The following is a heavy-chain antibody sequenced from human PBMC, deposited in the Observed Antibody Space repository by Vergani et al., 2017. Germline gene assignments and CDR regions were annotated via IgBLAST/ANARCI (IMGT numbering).Heavy chain of an antibody. V-gene: IGHV3-74*01. CDR2: INSDGSST. CDR1: GFTFSSYW. J-gene: IGHJ6*03. CDR3: ARGGGGMYDFWSGYYGDYYYMDV. D-gene: IGHD3-3*01. Sequence: EVQLVESGGGLVQPGGSLRLSCAASGFTFSSYWMHWVRQAPGKGLVWVSRINSDGSSTSYADSVKGRFTISRDNAKNTRYLQMNSLRAEDTAVYYCARGGGGMYDFWSGYYGDYYYMDVWGKGTTVTVSS.